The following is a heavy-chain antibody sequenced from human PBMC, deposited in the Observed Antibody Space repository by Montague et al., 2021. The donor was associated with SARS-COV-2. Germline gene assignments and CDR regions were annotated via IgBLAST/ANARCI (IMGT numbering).Heavy chain of an antibody. CDR2: INYSGST. CDR3: ARGADYDFWSGFLRYKWFDP. Sequence: SETLSLTCAVYGGSLSGYYWAWIRQTPAKGLEWIGEINYSGSTNYNPSLKSRLTISVDTSKNQFSLKLNSMTAADTAVYYCARGADYDFWSGFLRYKWFDPWGLGTPVTVSS. V-gene: IGHV4-34*01. J-gene: IGHJ5*02. D-gene: IGHD3-3*01. CDR1: GGSLSGYY.